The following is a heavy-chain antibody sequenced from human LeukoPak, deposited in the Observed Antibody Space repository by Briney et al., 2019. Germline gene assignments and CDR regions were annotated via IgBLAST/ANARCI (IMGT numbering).Heavy chain of an antibody. CDR2: ISGSGGST. Sequence: GGSLRLSYAASGFTFSSYAMSWVRQAPGKGLEWVSAISGSGGSTYYADSVKGRFTISRDNSKNTLYLQMTSLRAEDTAVYYCAKDWHSSGWYLYFDYWGQGTLVTVSS. CDR1: GFTFSSYA. CDR3: AKDWHSSGWYLYFDY. D-gene: IGHD6-19*01. V-gene: IGHV3-23*01. J-gene: IGHJ4*02.